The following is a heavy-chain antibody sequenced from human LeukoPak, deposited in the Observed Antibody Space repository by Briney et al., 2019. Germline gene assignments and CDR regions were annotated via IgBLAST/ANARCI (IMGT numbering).Heavy chain of an antibody. V-gene: IGHV3-23*01. CDR1: GFTFSTFA. Sequence: GGSLRLSCAASGFTFSTFAMTWVRQAPGKGLEWVSSITGTHYTTYNTDSVKGRFTISRDNSKNTLYLQMNSLRADDTAVYYCTKDPNGDYIGAFDPWGQGTLVTVSS. CDR2: ITGTHYTT. CDR3: TKDPNGDYIGAFDP. D-gene: IGHD4-17*01. J-gene: IGHJ5*02.